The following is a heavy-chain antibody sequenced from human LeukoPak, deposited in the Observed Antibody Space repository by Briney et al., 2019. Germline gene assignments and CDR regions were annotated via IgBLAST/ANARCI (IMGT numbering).Heavy chain of an antibody. V-gene: IGHV4-59*01. CDR3: ARRNYDSSGYYVDY. J-gene: IGHJ4*02. CDR1: VGSTSSYY. Sequence: PSETPCLTSTDPVGSTSSYYWSWGRQPPGEGLEWSGYIYSRVNDNYTPSLKSRVTISVATSKNQFSLKLSSVAAADTAVYYCARRNYDSSGYYVDYWGQGTLVTVSS. D-gene: IGHD3-22*01. CDR2: IYSRVND.